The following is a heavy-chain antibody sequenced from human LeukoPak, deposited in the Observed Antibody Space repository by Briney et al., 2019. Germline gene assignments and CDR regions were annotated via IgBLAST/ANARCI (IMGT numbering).Heavy chain of an antibody. CDR2: ISSSSSLI. V-gene: IGHV3-48*02. CDR3: VRSLPFDY. CDR1: GFTFSNYG. D-gene: IGHD1-26*01. J-gene: IGHJ4*02. Sequence: PGGSLRLSCAASGFTFSNYGMNWVRQAPGKGLEWISYISSSSSLIYYADSVKGRFTISRDNAKNSLYLQMNSLRDEDTAVYYCVRSLPFDYWGQGTLVTVSS.